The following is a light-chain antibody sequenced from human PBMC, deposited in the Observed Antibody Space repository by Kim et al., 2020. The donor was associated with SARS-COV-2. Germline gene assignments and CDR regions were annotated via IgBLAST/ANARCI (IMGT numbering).Light chain of an antibody. V-gene: IGKV1-39*01. J-gene: IGKJ2*02. CDR1: QNINKY. CDR3: QQSYSSLCT. Sequence: AFVRDRVTITCQPSQNINKYLNWYQHQPGKAPKLLIYAASSLQSGVPSRFSGSGSGTDFTLTISSLQPEDFATYYCQQSYSSLCTFGQGTKLEI. CDR2: AAS.